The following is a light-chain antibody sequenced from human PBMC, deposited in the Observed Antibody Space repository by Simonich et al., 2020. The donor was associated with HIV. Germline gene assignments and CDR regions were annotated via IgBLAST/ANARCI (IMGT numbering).Light chain of an antibody. CDR2: VGTGGIVG. CDR3: GADHGSGNFVFV. CDR1: SGTRNYK. V-gene: IGLV9-49*01. J-gene: IGLJ3*02. Sequence: QPVMTQPPSASASLGASVTLTCTLSSGTRNYKVDWYQQRPGKGPRFVMRVGTGGIVGSKGDGIPDRFSVFGSGLNRYLTIKNIQEEDESDYHCGADHGSGNFVFVFGGGTKLTVL.